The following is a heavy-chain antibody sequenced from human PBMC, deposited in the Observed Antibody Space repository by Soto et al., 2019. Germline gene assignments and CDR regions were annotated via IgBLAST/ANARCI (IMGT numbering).Heavy chain of an antibody. CDR2: ISSSSSYI. CDR3: ARDRGVIVVVPASYYYYLDV. Sequence: PGGSLRLSCAASGFTFSRYSMNWVRQAPGKGLEWVSSISSSSSYIYYADSVKGRFTISRDNAKNSLYLQMNSLRAEDTAVYYCARDRGVIVVVPASYYYYLDVWGKGTTVTVSS. V-gene: IGHV3-21*01. J-gene: IGHJ6*03. D-gene: IGHD2-2*01. CDR1: GFTFSRYS.